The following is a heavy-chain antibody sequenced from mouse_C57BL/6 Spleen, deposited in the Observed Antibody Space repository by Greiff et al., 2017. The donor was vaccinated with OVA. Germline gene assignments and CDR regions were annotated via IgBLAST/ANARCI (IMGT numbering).Heavy chain of an antibody. D-gene: IGHD2-4*01. J-gene: IGHJ3*01. Sequence: EVKLEESGGGLVQPGGSMKLSCAASGFTFSDAWMDWVRQSPEKGLEWVAEIRNKANNHATYYAESVKGRFTISRDDSKSSVYLQMNSLRAEDTGIYYCTRQYDDYDGGRFAYWGQGTLVTVSA. CDR2: IRNKANNHAT. CDR3: TRQYDDYDGGRFAY. CDR1: GFTFSDAW. V-gene: IGHV6-6*01.